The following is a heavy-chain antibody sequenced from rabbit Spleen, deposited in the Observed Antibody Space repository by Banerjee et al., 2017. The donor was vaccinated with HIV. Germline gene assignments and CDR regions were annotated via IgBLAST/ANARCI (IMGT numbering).Heavy chain of an antibody. CDR2: IYSAKGST. Sequence: EESGGGLVKPGASLTLTCKASGFDFSSGYYMCWVRQAPGKGLEWIGIIYSAKGSTDYASWVNGRFTISSDNAQSTVDLKMTSLTAADTATYFCARNANGGWDLWGQGTLVTVS. CDR1: GFDFSSGYY. CDR3: ARNANGGWDL. V-gene: IGHV1S43*01. J-gene: IGHJ3*01. D-gene: IGHD4-1*01.